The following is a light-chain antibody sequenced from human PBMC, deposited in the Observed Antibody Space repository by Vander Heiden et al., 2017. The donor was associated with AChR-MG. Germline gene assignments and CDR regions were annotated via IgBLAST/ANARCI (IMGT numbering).Light chain of an antibody. CDR1: QSISSY. J-gene: IGKJ4*01. CDR2: AAS. Sequence: DIQMTQSPSSLSASVGDRVTITCRASQSISSYLNWYQWKPGKAPKLLMYAASSLQSGVPSRFTGSGSGTDFALTISRLQPEDFAMYYWQQNYSSHSFGGGTKVEI. V-gene: IGKV1-39*01. CDR3: QQNYSSHS.